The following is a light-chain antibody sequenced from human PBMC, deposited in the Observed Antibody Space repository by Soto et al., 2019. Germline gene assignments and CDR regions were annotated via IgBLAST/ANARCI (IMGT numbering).Light chain of an antibody. CDR1: SSNIGSNY. J-gene: IGLJ2*01. Sequence: QSVLTQPPSVSAAPGEKVTISCSGSSSNIGSNYVSWYQQFPRTAPKLLMYDDNKRPSGIPDRFSGSKSGTSATLGITGLQTGDEADYYCGAWDSSLSVVLFGGGTKLTVL. CDR3: GAWDSSLSVVL. CDR2: DDN. V-gene: IGLV1-51*01.